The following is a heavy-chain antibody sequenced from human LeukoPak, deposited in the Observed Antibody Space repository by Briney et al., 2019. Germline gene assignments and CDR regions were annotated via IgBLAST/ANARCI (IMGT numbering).Heavy chain of an antibody. J-gene: IGHJ6*04. D-gene: IGHD3-10*02. CDR3: AELGITMIGGV. CDR1: GFTFSRYG. V-gene: IGHV3-30*18. CDR2: ISYDASNK. Sequence: GGSLRLSCAASGFTFSRYGMHWVRQTPGKGLEWVAVISYDASNKYYADSVKGRFTISRDNAKNSLYLQMNSLRAEDTAVYYCAELGITMIGGVWGKGTTVTISS.